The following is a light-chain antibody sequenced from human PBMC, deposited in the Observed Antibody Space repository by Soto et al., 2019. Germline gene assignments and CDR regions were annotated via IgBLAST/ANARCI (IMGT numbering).Light chain of an antibody. Sequence: EIVLTQSPATLSLSPGERAPLSCRASQSVGSYLAWYQQKPGQAPRPLIYGASKRATGIPARFSGSGSGTDFTLTISSLEPEDLAVYYCQQRSNWPRTFGQGTKVDIK. CDR2: GAS. CDR3: QQRSNWPRT. V-gene: IGKV3-11*01. J-gene: IGKJ1*01. CDR1: QSVGSY.